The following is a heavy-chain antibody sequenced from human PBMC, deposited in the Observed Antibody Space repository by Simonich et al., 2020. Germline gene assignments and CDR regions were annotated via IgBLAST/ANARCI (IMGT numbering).Heavy chain of an antibody. CDR1: GFPFSRYS. V-gene: IGHV3-21*01. D-gene: IGHD6-6*01. Sequence: EVQLVESGGGLVKPGGSLRLSCAASGFPFSRYSMNWVRQAPGEGLEWVSAISSMSSYIDYADSGKCRFTISRDNAKNSLYLQMTRLRAEDTAVYYCARVLSSYYYYYMDVWGKGTTVTVSS. CDR3: ARVLSSYYYYYMDV. J-gene: IGHJ6*03. CDR2: ISSMSSYI.